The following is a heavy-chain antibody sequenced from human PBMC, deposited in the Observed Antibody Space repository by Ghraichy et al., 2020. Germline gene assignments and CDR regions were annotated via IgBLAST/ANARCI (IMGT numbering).Heavy chain of an antibody. Sequence: ASVKGSCKASGNTVATHDINWVRQAPGQGLEWMGFMTPSGGTGYAQKFQGRVSMTRDTSTGTAYMELSSLRSDDTAIYYCSRVLTVHFKQWTDLFDCWGQGTLVTVSS. J-gene: IGHJ4*02. CDR3: SRVLTVHFKQWTDLFDC. CDR2: MTPSGGT. D-gene: IGHD6-19*01. V-gene: IGHV1-8*01. CDR1: GNTVATHD.